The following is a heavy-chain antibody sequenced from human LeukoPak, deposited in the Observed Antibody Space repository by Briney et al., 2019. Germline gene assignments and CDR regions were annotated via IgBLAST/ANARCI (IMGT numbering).Heavy chain of an antibody. D-gene: IGHD6-19*01. CDR1: GHTFSSYY. Sequence: GASVKVSCKASGHTFSSYYMHWVRQAPGQGLEWMGWINPNSGVTNYAPKSKGRVTKTRCTFISTACMELSRLRSNDTAVYDCATITSSGWRAFNIWGQGTTFTVSS. J-gene: IGHJ3*02. V-gene: IGHV1-2*02. CDR2: INPNSGVT. CDR3: ATITSSGWRAFNI.